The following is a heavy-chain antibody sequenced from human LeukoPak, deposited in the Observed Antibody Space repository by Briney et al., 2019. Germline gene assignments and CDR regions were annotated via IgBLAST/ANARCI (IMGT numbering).Heavy chain of an antibody. CDR1: GGSISSYY. J-gene: IGHJ3*02. CDR2: IDHSGST. D-gene: IGHD4-17*01. V-gene: IGHV4-34*01. Sequence: PSETLSLTCTVSGGSISSYYWSWIRQPPGKGLEWIGEIDHSGSTYYNPSLKSRVTISLDTSKNQFSLNVSSVTAADTSVYYCARRRRIYGDYFVRAFDIWGQGTKVTVSS. CDR3: ARRRRIYGDYFVRAFDI.